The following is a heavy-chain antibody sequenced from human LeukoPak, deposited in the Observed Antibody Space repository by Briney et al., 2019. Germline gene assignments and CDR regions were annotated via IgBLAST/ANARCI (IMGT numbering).Heavy chain of an antibody. CDR3: AKDRDVSGYPYYFDY. CDR1: GFTFSNFG. D-gene: IGHD3-3*01. V-gene: IGHV3-33*06. Sequence: GGSLRLSCAASGFTFSNFGMHWVRQAPGKGLEWVAVLWNGGSDKYYADSVKGRFTISRDNSNNTLYLQMNSLRVEDTAVYYCAKDRDVSGYPYYFDYWGQGILATVSS. CDR2: LWNGGSDK. J-gene: IGHJ4*02.